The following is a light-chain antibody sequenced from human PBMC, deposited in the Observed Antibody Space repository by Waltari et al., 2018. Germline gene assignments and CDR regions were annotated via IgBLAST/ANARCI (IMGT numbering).Light chain of an antibody. CDR1: QIISSY. J-gene: IGKJ5*01. CDR3: QQHSSLPIT. V-gene: IGKV3-11*01. CDR2: DAS. Sequence: EIVLTLSTATLSLSPGDRATLSCRASQIISSYLAWYQQQPGQAPKLLTYDASNRATGIPARFSGSGSWTDFTLTITSLEPEDFAVYYCQQHSSLPITFGQGTRLDIK.